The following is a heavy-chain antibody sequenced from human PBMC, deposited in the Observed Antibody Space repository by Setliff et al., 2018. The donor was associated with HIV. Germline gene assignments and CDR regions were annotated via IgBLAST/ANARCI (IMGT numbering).Heavy chain of an antibody. J-gene: IGHJ6*03. CDR3: ARGIKLVGGVIVGSMDV. D-gene: IGHD3-16*02. V-gene: IGHV1-8*02. CDR1: GYTFTTYD. Sequence: SVKVSCKASGYTFTTYDINWVRQATGQGLEWMGWMNPNSGNTGYAQEIQGRVTMTRNTSISTAYMELSSLRSEDTAVYYCARGIKLVGGVIVGSMDVWGKGTTVTVSS. CDR2: MNPNSGNT.